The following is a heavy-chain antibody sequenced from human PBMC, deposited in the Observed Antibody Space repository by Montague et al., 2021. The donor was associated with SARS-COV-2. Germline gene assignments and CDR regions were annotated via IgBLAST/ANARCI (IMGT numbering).Heavy chain of an antibody. Sequence: SETLSLTCTVSGGSVSRISSHWGWLRQPPGKGLEYIGSFYYAGGTQYNPSLKSRVTISVDTSNDQFSLKMNSVTAADTAVYFCARLYGSSFDYWGQGTLVTVPS. J-gene: IGHJ4*02. CDR3: ARLYGSSFDY. CDR1: GGSVSRISSH. CDR2: FYYAGGT. D-gene: IGHD4-17*01. V-gene: IGHV4-39*01.